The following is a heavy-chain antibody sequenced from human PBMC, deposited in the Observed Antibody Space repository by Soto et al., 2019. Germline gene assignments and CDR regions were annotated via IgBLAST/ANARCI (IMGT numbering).Heavy chain of an antibody. V-gene: IGHV3-23*01. CDR3: AKDQVLRYFDWLSGPFDY. J-gene: IGHJ4*02. D-gene: IGHD3-9*01. CDR1: GFTFSSYA. Sequence: GGSLRLSCAASGFTFSSYAMSWVRQAPGKGLEWVSAISGSGGSTYYADSVKGRFTISRDNSKNTLYLQMNSLRAEDTAVYYCAKDQVLRYFDWLSGPFDYWGQGTLVTVSS. CDR2: ISGSGGST.